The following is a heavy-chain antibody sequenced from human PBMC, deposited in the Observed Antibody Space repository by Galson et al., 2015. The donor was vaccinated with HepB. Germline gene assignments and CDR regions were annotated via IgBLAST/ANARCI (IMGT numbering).Heavy chain of an antibody. Sequence: LSLTCTVSGGSISSYYWSWIRQPPGKGLEWIGYIYYSGSTNYNPSLKSRVTISVDTSKNQFSLKLSSVTAADTAVYYCASSYYDSSGYYAGPFDYWGQGTLVTVSS. CDR2: IYYSGST. V-gene: IGHV4-59*01. CDR3: ASSYYDSSGYYAGPFDY. J-gene: IGHJ4*02. CDR1: GGSISSYY. D-gene: IGHD3-22*01.